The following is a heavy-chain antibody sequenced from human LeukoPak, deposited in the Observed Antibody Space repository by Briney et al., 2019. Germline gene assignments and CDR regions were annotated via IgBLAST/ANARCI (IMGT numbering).Heavy chain of an antibody. D-gene: IGHD6-25*01. CDR2: IWYDGSNK. Sequence: GRSLRLSCAASGFTFSSYGMHWVRQAPGKGLEWVAVIWYDGSNKYYADSVKGRFTISRDNSKNTLYLQMNSLGAEDTAVYYCAKDPGSATLNYWGQGTLVTVSS. J-gene: IGHJ4*02. CDR3: AKDPGSATLNY. V-gene: IGHV3-33*06. CDR1: GFTFSSYG.